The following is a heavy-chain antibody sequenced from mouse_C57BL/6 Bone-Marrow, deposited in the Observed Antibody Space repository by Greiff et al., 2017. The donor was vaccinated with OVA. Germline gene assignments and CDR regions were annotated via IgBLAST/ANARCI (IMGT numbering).Heavy chain of an antibody. CDR3: ARDYGRAWFAY. J-gene: IGHJ3*01. D-gene: IGHD1-1*02. CDR1: GYTFTSYG. V-gene: IGHV1-81*01. Sequence: VKLMESGAELARPGASVKLSCKASGYTFTSYGISWVKQRTGQGLEWIGEIYPRSGNTYYNEKFKGKATLTADKSSSTAYMELRSLTSEDSAVYFCARDYGRAWFAYWGQGTLVTVSA. CDR2: IYPRSGNT.